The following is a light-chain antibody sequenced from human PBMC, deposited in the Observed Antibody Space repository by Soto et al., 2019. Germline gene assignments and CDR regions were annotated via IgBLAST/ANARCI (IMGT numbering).Light chain of an antibody. CDR2: EVN. CDR1: TSDIGGYNY. CDR3: SSHGGNSPYV. V-gene: IGLV2-8*01. Sequence: QSALTQPPSASGSPGQSVAISCTGTTSDIGGYNYVSRYQQHPSKAPKLMIYEVNKRPSGVPDRFSGSKSGNTASLTVSGLQAEDEADYYCSSHGGNSPYVFGTGTKLTVL. J-gene: IGLJ1*01.